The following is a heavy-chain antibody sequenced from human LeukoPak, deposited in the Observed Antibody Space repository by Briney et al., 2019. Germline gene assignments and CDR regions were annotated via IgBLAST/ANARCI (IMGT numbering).Heavy chain of an antibody. CDR2: ISGSGDSR. D-gene: IGHD4-17*01. CDR3: AKGVTTVRIYYHGMDV. V-gene: IGHV3-23*01. CDR1: GFTFSSCA. Sequence: GGSLRLSCAASGFTFSSCAMSWVRQAPGKGLEWVSLISGSGDSRYYADSVKGRFTISRDNAKNTLWLQMNSLRAEDTAVYYCAKGVTTVRIYYHGMDVWGQGTTVTVSS. J-gene: IGHJ6*02.